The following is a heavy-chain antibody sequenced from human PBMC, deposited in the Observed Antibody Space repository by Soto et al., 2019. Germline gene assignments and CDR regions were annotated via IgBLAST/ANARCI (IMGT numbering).Heavy chain of an antibody. CDR3: ARDMGDIVVVPAAINPYYYYGMDV. V-gene: IGHV1-69*13. CDR1: GGTFSSYA. D-gene: IGHD2-2*02. Sequence: ASVKVSCKASGGTFSSYAISWVRQAPGQGLEWMGGIIPIFGTANYAQKFQGRVTITADESTSTAYMELSSLRSEDTAVYYCARDMGDIVVVPAAINPYYYYGMDVWGQGTTVTVSS. J-gene: IGHJ6*02. CDR2: IIPIFGTA.